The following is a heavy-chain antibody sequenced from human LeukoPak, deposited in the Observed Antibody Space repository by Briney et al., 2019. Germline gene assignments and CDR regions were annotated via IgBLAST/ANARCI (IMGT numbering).Heavy chain of an antibody. CDR3: VYYGSATQGAFDV. Sequence: GGSLRLSCAASGFTFSDHYMTWLRPAPGKGLEWVAYTSNRRDYTNYADSVKGRFTISRANANNSLYLQMTDLSADDTAVYYCVYYGSATQGAFDVWGQGTMVTVSS. CDR1: GFTFSDHY. CDR2: TSNRRDYT. D-gene: IGHD3-10*01. V-gene: IGHV3-11*06. J-gene: IGHJ3*01.